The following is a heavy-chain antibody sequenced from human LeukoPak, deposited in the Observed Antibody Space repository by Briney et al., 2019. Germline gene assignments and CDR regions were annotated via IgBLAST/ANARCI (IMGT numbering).Heavy chain of an antibody. V-gene: IGHV4-34*01. D-gene: IGHD4-17*01. CDR2: INHSGST. CDR3: ARHGDNVGIDS. CDR1: GGSFSGYY. Sequence: SETLSLTCAVYGGSFSGYYWSWIRQPPGKGLEWIGEINHSGSTNYNPSLKSRVSISVDTSKNQFSLKLSSVTAADTAVYYCARHGDNVGIDSWGQGTLVAVSS. J-gene: IGHJ4*02.